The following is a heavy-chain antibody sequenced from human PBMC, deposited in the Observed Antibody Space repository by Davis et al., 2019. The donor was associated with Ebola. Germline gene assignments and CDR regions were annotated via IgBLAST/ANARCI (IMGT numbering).Heavy chain of an antibody. D-gene: IGHD3-16*02. CDR3: ARDLGGVIVKGDAFDI. CDR2: ISAYNGNT. Sequence: ASVKVSCKASGYTFTSYGISWVRQAPGQGLEWMGWISAYNGNTNYAQKLQGRVTMTTDTSTSTAYMELRSLRSDDTAVYYCARDLGGVIVKGDAFDIWGQGTMVTVPS. V-gene: IGHV1-18*01. CDR1: GYTFTSYG. J-gene: IGHJ3*02.